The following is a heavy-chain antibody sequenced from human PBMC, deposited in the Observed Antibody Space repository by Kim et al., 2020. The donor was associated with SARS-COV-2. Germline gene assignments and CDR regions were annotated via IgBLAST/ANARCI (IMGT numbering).Heavy chain of an antibody. J-gene: IGHJ4*02. D-gene: IGHD5-12*01. Sequence: GGSLRLSCTASGFTFSNFWMHWVRQAPGEGLEWVSRINNDGKITTYAGSVKGRFTISRDNAKNTLYLQMNSLGAADTAVYYCVASLGDYWGQGTLVAVSS. CDR3: VASLGDY. V-gene: IGHV3-74*01. CDR1: GFTFSNFW. CDR2: INNDGKIT.